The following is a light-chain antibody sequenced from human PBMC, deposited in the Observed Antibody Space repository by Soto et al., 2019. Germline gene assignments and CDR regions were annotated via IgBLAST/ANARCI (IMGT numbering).Light chain of an antibody. CDR2: VNT. CDR3: AAWDDSLNGYV. J-gene: IGLJ1*01. Sequence: QAVVTQPPSASGTPGQRVAISCSGGSSNIGVNTVSWHQQLPGTAPKLLIYVNTQRPSGVPDRISGSRSGTSASLAISGLQSEDEADYYCAAWDDSLNGYVFGSGTKLTVL. CDR1: SSNIGVNT. V-gene: IGLV1-44*01.